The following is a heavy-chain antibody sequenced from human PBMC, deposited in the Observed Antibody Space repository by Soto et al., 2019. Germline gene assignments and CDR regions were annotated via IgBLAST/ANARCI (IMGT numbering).Heavy chain of an antibody. Sequence: AETLYLSCTVSGGSISRSTYYWACILQPPGQGLEWIGSMYDGGSIYYNPSLKSPVTISVDTSKNQFSLKLSSVTAADMDVHYCARPVIVGGGYGMDVWGQGTTVTVSS. V-gene: IGHV4-39*07. CDR1: GGSISRSTYY. D-gene: IGHD1-26*01. CDR2: MYDGGSI. CDR3: ARPVIVGGGYGMDV. J-gene: IGHJ6*02.